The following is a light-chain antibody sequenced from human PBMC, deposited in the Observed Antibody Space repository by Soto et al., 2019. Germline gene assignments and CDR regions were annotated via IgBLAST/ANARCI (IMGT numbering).Light chain of an antibody. V-gene: IGKV1-33*01. CDR3: QQYGSSFT. CDR2: DAS. J-gene: IGKJ3*01. Sequence: DIQMTQSPSSLSASVGDRVTITCQASQDISNYLNWYQQKPGKAPKLLIYDASNLETGVPSRFSGSGSGTDFTLTISRLEPEDFAVYYCQQYGSSFTCGPGTKVDIK. CDR1: QDISNY.